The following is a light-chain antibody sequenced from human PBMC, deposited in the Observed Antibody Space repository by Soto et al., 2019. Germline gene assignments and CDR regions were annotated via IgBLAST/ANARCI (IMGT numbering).Light chain of an antibody. Sequence: EIVLTQSPGTLSLSPGERATLSCGASQSVTSNYLAWYQQKPGQAPRLLIFGSSTRATGIPDRFSGSGSGTEFTLTISSLQSEDFAVYYCQQYNNWPPITFGQGTRLEIK. CDR2: GSS. J-gene: IGKJ5*01. V-gene: IGKV3D-15*01. CDR3: QQYNNWPPIT. CDR1: QSVTSN.